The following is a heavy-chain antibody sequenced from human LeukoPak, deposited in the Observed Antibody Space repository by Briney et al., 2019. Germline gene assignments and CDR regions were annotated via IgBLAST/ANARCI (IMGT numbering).Heavy chain of an antibody. J-gene: IGHJ4*02. V-gene: IGHV1-18*01. CDR3: ARRRVYDFWSGYSAVDY. D-gene: IGHD3-3*01. Sequence: GPVKVSCKASGYTFTSYGISWGRQAPGQGLEWMGWISSYNGNTNYAQKLQGRVTMTTDTSTSTAYMELRSLRSDDTAVYYCARRRVYDFWSGYSAVDYWGQGTLVTVSS. CDR1: GYTFTSYG. CDR2: ISSYNGNT.